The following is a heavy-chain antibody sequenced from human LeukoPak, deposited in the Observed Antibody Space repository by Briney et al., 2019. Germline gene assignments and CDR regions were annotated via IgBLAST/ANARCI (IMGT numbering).Heavy chain of an antibody. CDR2: IYSGGST. CDR3: ARGLGYCTSTTCLLPFDY. V-gene: IGHV3-53*01. Sequence: GGSLRLSCAASGFTVSTYYMTWVRQAPGKGLECVSVIYSGGSTYYADSVKGRFTVSRDNSKNTLYLQMNSLRAEDTDMYYCARGLGYCTSTTCLLPFDYWGQGTLVTVSS. J-gene: IGHJ4*02. D-gene: IGHD2-2*01. CDR1: GFTVSTYY.